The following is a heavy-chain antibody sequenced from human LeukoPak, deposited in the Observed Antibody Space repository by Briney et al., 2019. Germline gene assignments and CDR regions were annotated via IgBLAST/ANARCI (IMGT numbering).Heavy chain of an antibody. V-gene: IGHV3-74*01. CDR3: PRGGYCSSTSCFLIDP. CDR2: INVDGRIT. D-gene: IGHD2-2*01. J-gene: IGHJ5*02. CDR1: GLTSSSFW. Sequence: GRSLRLSCAVSGLTSSSFWMHWVPRAPGKGLGWGSGINVDGRITNYADSVKGRFTISRDNPKNTLYLQMNSLRAEDTAVYYCPRGGYCSSTSCFLIDPWGQGTLVTVSS.